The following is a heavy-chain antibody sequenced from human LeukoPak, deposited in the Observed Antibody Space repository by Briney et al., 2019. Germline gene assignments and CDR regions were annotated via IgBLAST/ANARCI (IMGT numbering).Heavy chain of an antibody. D-gene: IGHD3-10*02. J-gene: IGHJ4*02. CDR1: GFSFXXXX. CDR3: ARAVRGGADTY. Sequence: PGGSLRLSCAASGFSFXXXXXXWVRQAPXXXXXWLANINQDGSVQXXXXXXXXRXXXSRDNAKNSLFLQMSSLRAEDTAVYYCARAVRGGADTYWGQGTLVAVSS. CDR2: INQDGSVQ. V-gene: IGHV3-7*04.